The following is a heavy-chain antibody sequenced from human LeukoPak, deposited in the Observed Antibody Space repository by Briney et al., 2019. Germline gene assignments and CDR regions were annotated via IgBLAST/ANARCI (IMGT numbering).Heavy chain of an antibody. CDR2: IYYSGST. CDR3: ARAMYYYGSGSSNWFDP. D-gene: IGHD3-10*01. CDR1: GGSISSYY. J-gene: IGHJ5*02. V-gene: IGHV4-59*01. Sequence: SETLSLTCTVSGGSISSYYWSWIRQPPGKGLEWIGYIYYSGSTNYNPSLKSRVTISVDTSKNQFSLKLSSVTAVDTAVYYCARAMYYYGSGSSNWFDPWGQGTLVTVSS.